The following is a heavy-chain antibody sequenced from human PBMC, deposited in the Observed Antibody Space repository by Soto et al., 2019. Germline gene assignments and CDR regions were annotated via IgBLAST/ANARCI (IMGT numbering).Heavy chain of an antibody. D-gene: IGHD2-21*01. J-gene: IGHJ4*02. V-gene: IGHV2-5*02. CDR3: ARRGFRCHFDY. CDR1: GFSLSTIGLS. Sequence: VSGPTLVNPTHTLTLTCTFSGFSLSTIGLSVGWIRQSPGKALEWLALVYWDDDKRYSPSLKSRLTITKDTSKNQVVLTMTNMYPVETATYFCARRGFRCHFDYWAQGTGVSVSS. CDR2: VYWDDDK.